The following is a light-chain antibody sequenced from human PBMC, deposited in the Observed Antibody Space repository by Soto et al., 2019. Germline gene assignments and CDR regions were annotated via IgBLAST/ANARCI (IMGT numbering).Light chain of an antibody. V-gene: IGLV2-23*02. CDR1: SSDVGSYNL. Sequence: QSALTQPASVSGSPGQSITISCTGTSSDVGSYNLVSWYQQHPGKAPKLMIYEVSKRPSGVSNRFSGSKSGNTASLTISGLKAESEADYYCSSYAGSTPSLYGFGTGTKPTVL. CDR2: EVS. J-gene: IGLJ1*01. CDR3: SSYAGSTPSLYG.